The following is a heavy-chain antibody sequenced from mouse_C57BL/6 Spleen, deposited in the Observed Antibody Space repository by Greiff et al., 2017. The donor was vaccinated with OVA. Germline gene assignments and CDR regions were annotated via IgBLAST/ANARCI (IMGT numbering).Heavy chain of an antibody. J-gene: IGHJ2*01. D-gene: IGHD1-1*01. CDR2: INPSNGGT. V-gene: IGHV1-53*01. CDR1: GYTFTSYW. CDR3: AREITTVVAPLDY. Sequence: QVQLKQPGTELVKPGASVKLSCKASGYTFTSYWMHWVKQRPGQGLEWIGNINPSNGGTNYNEKFKSKATLTVDKSSSTAYMQLSSLTSEDSAVYYCAREITTVVAPLDYWGQGTTLTVSS.